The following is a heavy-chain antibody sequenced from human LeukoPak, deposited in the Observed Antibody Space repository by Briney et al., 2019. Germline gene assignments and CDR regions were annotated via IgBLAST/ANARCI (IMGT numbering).Heavy chain of an antibody. J-gene: IGHJ4*02. Sequence: SETLSFTCTVSGGSISSYYWSWIRQPPGKGLEWIGYIYYSGSTNYNPSLKSRVTISVDTSKNQFSLKLSSVTAADTAVYYCARVVKLWFGEFRGYFDYWGQGTLVTVSS. CDR2: IYYSGST. D-gene: IGHD3-10*01. V-gene: IGHV4-59*01. CDR1: GGSISSYY. CDR3: ARVVKLWFGEFRGYFDY.